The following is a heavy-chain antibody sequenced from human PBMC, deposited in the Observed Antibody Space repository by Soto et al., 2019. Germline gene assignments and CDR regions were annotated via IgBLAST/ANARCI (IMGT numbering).Heavy chain of an antibody. CDR3: AREGEMPYYYYGLDV. Sequence: QVQLVQSGAEVRKPGASVKVSCKASGYTFTTYGISWVRQAPGQGLEWMGWISGYNGHTKYAQKFQGRVTMTTDTSTSTVEMDLRSLRSDDTAVYYCAREGEMPYYYYGLDVWGQGTTVTVSS. D-gene: IGHD3-16*01. CDR2: ISGYNGHT. J-gene: IGHJ6*02. CDR1: GYTFTTYG. V-gene: IGHV1-18*01.